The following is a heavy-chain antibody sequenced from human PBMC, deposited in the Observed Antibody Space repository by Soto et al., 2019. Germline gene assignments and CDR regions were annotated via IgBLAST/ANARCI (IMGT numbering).Heavy chain of an antibody. Sequence: PGGSLRLSCAASGFAFSNYEMNWVRQAPGKGLEWVSYISLSGSTIYYADSVKGRFTTSRDESKNSVYLQMNSLKTEDTAVYYCVRATYFSDSSGYTRCFDYWGQGTLVTVSS. CDR1: GFAFSNYE. D-gene: IGHD3-22*01. CDR3: VRATYFSDSSGYTRCFDY. J-gene: IGHJ4*02. CDR2: ISLSGSTI. V-gene: IGHV3-48*03.